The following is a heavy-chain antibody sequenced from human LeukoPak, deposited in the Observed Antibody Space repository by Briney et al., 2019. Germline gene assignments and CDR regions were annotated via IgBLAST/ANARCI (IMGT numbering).Heavy chain of an antibody. Sequence: GASVKVSCKASGYTFTSYSMQWVRQAPGQGLERMGIINPSGDSTSYTQKLQGRLTMTRDTSTNTVYMELSSLRSDDTAVYYCARGATYISGHHDAWGQGTLVTVSS. J-gene: IGHJ4*02. CDR3: ARGATYISGHHDA. D-gene: IGHD6-19*01. CDR1: GYTFTSYS. CDR2: INPSGDST. V-gene: IGHV1-46*01.